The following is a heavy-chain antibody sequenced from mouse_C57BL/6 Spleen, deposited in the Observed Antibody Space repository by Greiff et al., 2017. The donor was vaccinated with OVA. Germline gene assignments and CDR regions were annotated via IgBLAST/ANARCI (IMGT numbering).Heavy chain of an antibody. J-gene: IGHJ2*01. Sequence: DVHLVESGGGLVQPGGSMKLSCVASGFTFSNYWMNWVRQSPEKGLEWVAQIRLKSDNYATHYAESVKGRFTISRDDSKSSVYLQMNNVRAEDTGIYYCTGIHYCDYWGQVTTLTVSS. CDR3: TGIHYCDY. CDR1: GFTFSNYW. CDR2: IRLKSDNYAT. V-gene: IGHV6-3*01.